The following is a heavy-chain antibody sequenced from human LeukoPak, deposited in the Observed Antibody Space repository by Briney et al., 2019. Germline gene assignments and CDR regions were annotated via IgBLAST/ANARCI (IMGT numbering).Heavy chain of an antibody. Sequence: GGSLRLSCAASGFTFSSYSMNWVRQAPGKGLEWVSDISSSSNSIYYADSVKGRFTISRDNAKNSLYLQMNSLRAEDTAVYSCARGADGVSSNSRGWFDPWGQGTLVTVSS. D-gene: IGHD2-15*01. J-gene: IGHJ5*02. CDR3: ARGADGVSSNSRGWFDP. CDR1: GFTFSSYS. V-gene: IGHV3-48*01. CDR2: ISSSSNSI.